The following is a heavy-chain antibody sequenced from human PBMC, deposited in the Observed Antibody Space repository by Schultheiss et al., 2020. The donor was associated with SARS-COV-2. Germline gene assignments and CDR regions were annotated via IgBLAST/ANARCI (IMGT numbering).Heavy chain of an antibody. Sequence: SETLSLTCAVYGGSFSGYYWSWIRQPPGKGLEWIGEINHSGSTNYNPSLKSRVTISVDTSKNQFSLKLSSVTAADTAVYYCARGDIVLMVYAIPFFDYWGQGTLVTVSS. CDR1: GGSFSGYY. J-gene: IGHJ4*02. D-gene: IGHD2-8*01. CDR2: INHSGST. CDR3: ARGDIVLMVYAIPFFDY. V-gene: IGHV4-34*01.